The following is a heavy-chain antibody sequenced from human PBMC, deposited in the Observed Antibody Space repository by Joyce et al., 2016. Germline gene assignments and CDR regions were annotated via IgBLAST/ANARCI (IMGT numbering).Heavy chain of an antibody. CDR2: INPNSGGT. V-gene: IGHV1-2*02. D-gene: IGHD3-10*01. CDR3: ATESPGKDAFDT. Sequence: QVQLVQSGADMKKPGASVKVSCKASGYTFTGYYIHWGRQAPGQGLGWMGWINPNSGGTNFTQQFQGRVTMTRDTSISTAYMELSRLRSDDTAVYYCATESPGKDAFDTWGQGTMVTVSS. J-gene: IGHJ3*02. CDR1: GYTFTGYY.